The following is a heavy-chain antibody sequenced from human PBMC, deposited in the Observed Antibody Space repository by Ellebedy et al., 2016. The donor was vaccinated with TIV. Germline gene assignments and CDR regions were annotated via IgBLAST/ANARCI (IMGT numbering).Heavy chain of an antibody. D-gene: IGHD3-10*01. CDR3: ARDNMGSLDY. CDR2: DTITGGSA. V-gene: IGHV4-59*12. CDR1: GGSITTYG. Sequence: SETLSLTCTVSGGSITTYGWGWIRQPPGKGLEWIGYDTITGGSANYNPALKSRVTISVGASKRRFALNLSSVTAADTAVYYCARDNMGSLDYWGHGILVTVSS. J-gene: IGHJ4*01.